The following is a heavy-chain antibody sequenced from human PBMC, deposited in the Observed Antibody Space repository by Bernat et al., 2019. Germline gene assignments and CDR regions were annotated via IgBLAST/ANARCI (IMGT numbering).Heavy chain of an antibody. V-gene: IGHV3-33*01. CDR3: ARDLGDIGATNNWFDP. Sequence: QVQLVESGGGVVQPGRSLRLSCAASGFTFSSYGMHWVRQAPGKGLEWVAVIWYDGSNKYYADSVKGRFTISRDNSKNTLYLQMNSLRAEDTAVYYCARDLGDIGATNNWFDPWGKGTLVTVSS. CDR2: IWYDGSNK. J-gene: IGHJ5*02. CDR1: GFTFSSYG. D-gene: IGHD5-12*01.